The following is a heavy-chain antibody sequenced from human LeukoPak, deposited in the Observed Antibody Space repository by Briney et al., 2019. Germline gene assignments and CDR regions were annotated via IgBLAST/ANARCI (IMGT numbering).Heavy chain of an antibody. D-gene: IGHD1-26*01. CDR2: ITDDATT. Sequence: QPGGSLRLSCAASGFTFSSAWMHWVRQAPGRGLVWVSRITDDATTTYADSVRGRFTISRDNAKNILYLQMNSLRAEDTAVYYCVRDRVGPDYWGQGTLVTVSS. CDR3: VRDRVGPDY. CDR1: GFTFSSAW. V-gene: IGHV3-74*03. J-gene: IGHJ4*02.